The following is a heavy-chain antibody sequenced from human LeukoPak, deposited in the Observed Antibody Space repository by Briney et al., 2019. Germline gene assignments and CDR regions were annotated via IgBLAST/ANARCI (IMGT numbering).Heavy chain of an antibody. D-gene: IGHD3-9*01. V-gene: IGHV1-8*01. J-gene: IGHJ4*02. CDR2: MNPGSGDT. CDR3: ARGLGDYNTDWFPVSGY. Sequence: ASVKVSCKASGYTFTTYDMTWVRQATGQGLEWMGWMNPGSGDTAYAQKFQDRVTMTRDTSISTTYMELSSLESEDTAIYYCARGLGDYNTDWFPVSGYWGQGTLVTVSS. CDR1: GYTFTTYD.